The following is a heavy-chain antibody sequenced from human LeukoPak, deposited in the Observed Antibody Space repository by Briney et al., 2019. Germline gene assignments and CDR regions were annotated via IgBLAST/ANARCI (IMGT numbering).Heavy chain of an antibody. CDR1: GDSISSGDYY. CDR3: ARDGWRWELLPYFDY. J-gene: IGHJ4*02. CDR2: IYTSGST. V-gene: IGHV4-61*02. Sequence: SETLSLTCTVSGDSISSGDYYWSWIRQPAGKGLEWIGRIYTSGSTNYNPSLKSRVTMSVDTSKNQFSLKLSSVTAADTAVYYCARDGWRWELLPYFDYWGQGTLVTVSS. D-gene: IGHD1-26*01.